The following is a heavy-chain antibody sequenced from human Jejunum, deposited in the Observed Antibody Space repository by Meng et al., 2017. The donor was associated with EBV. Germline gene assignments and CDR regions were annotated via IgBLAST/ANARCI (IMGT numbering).Heavy chain of an antibody. V-gene: IGHV1-18*04. J-gene: IGHJ4*02. D-gene: IGHD4-17*01. CDR2: TSTDNGNT. CDR1: GYTLSDFG. CDR3: ARCGAAVTMYFDW. Sequence: QVLLVQSGTEVKEPXAAVKGSCKASGYTLSDFGITWVRQVPGQGLEWMGWTSTDNGNTNSAQKFQGRVTMTTDTSTSTAYMELRSLRSDDTAIYYCARCGAAVTMYFDWWGQGTLVTV.